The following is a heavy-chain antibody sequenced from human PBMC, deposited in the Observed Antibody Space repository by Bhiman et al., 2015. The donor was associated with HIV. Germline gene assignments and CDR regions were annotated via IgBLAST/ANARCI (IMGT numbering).Heavy chain of an antibody. CDR2: IKQDGSEK. Sequence: VQLVESGGGLVQPGGSLRLSCVVSGFTFSSYWMSWIRQAPGKGLEWVANIKQDGSEKYYVDSVKGRFTISRDNAKNSLYLQMNSLRAEDTAVYYCARGHNGAFDIWGQGTMVTISS. CDR3: ARGHNGAFDI. D-gene: IGHD2-8*01. V-gene: IGHV3-7*01. CDR1: GFTFSSYW. J-gene: IGHJ3*02.